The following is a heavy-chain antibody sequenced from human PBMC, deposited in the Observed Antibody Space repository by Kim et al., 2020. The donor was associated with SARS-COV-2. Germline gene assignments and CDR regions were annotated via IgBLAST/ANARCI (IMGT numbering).Heavy chain of an antibody. D-gene: IGHD5-12*01. J-gene: IGHJ4*02. Sequence: SETLSLTCTVSGGSISSSSYYWGWIRQPPGKGLEWIGSIYYSGSTYYNPSLKSRVTISVDTSKNQFSLKLRSVTAADTAVYYCARGDSRDGYNLGYWGQGTLVTVSS. CDR2: IYYSGST. CDR1: GGSISSSSYY. V-gene: IGHV4-39*01. CDR3: ARGDSRDGYNLGY.